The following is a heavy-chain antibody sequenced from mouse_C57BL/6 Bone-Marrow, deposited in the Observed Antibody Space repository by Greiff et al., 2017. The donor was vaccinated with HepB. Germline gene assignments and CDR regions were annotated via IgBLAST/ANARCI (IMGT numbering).Heavy chain of an antibody. CDR1: GYSITSGYD. CDR3: ARGRYYWYFDV. Sequence: DVMLVESGPGMVKPSQSLSLTCTVTGYSITSGYDWHWIRHFPGNKLEWMGYISYSGSTNYNPSLKSRISITHDTSKNHFFLKLNSVTTEDTATYYCARGRYYWYFDVWGTGTTVTVSS. V-gene: IGHV3-1*01. CDR2: ISYSGST. J-gene: IGHJ1*03.